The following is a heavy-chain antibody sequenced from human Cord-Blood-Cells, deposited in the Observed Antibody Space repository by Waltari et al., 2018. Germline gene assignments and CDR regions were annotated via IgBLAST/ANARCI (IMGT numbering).Heavy chain of an antibody. J-gene: IGHJ4*02. CDR1: GFTFSSYS. CDR2: ISSRRSYI. Sequence: EVQLVESGGGLVKPGGSLRLSCAASGFTFSSYSMNWVRQAPGKGLEWVSSISSRRSYIYYADSVKGRFTISRDTAKNSLYLQMNSLRAEDTAVYYCARDRGYGDYGYWGQGTLVTVSS. D-gene: IGHD4-17*01. V-gene: IGHV3-21*01. CDR3: ARDRGYGDYGY.